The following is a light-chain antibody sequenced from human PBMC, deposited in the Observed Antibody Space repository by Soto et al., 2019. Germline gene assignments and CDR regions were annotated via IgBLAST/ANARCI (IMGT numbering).Light chain of an antibody. J-gene: IGKJ4*01. Sequence: EIVMTQSPATLSVSPGERATLSCRASQSVSSNLAWYQQKPGQSPRLLIYGASTRATGIPARFSGSGSGADFTLTISSLQSEDFAVYYCQQYNKWTLTFGGGTKVEIK. CDR2: GAS. CDR1: QSVSSN. V-gene: IGKV3-15*01. CDR3: QQYNKWTLT.